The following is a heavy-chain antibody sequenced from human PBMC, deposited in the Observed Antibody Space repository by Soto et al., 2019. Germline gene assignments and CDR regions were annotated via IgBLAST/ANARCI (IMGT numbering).Heavy chain of an antibody. D-gene: IGHD3-22*01. Sequence: QVQLVQSGAEVKKPGASVKVSYKTSGYSFTTYGISWVRQAPGQGLEWMGWISSYNGKTNYAQKHQGRLTMTTDTSTSTVYMELRSLTSDDTAVYYCARDTPHRRDSSEIDPWGQGTLVTVSS. CDR2: ISSYNGKT. J-gene: IGHJ5*02. CDR3: ARDTPHRRDSSEIDP. V-gene: IGHV1-18*01. CDR1: GYSFTTYG.